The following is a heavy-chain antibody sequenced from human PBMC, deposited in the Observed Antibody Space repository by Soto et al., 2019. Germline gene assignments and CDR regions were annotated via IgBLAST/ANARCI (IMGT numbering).Heavy chain of an antibody. CDR3: GRRGTLYDSSGYYSYCYYGMDV. CDR1: GYTFTSYG. CDR2: ISAYNGNT. J-gene: IGHJ6*02. D-gene: IGHD3-22*01. V-gene: IGHV1-18*01. Sequence: GASVKVSCKASGYTFTSYGISWVRQAPGQGLEWMGWISAYNGNTNYAQKLQGRVTMTTDTSTSTAYMELRSLRSDDTAVYYCGRRGTLYDSSGYYSYCYYGMDVWGQGTTVTVSS.